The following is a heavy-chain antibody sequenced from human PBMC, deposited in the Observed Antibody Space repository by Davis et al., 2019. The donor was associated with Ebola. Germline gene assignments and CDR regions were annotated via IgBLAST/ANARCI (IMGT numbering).Heavy chain of an antibody. Sequence: ASVKVSCKASGYTFTSYAMHWVRQAPGQRLEWMGWINAGNGNTKYSQKLQGRVTMTTDTSTSTAYMELRSLGSDDTAVYYCARDPGGMSVARFDYWGQGTLVTVSS. CDR1: GYTFTSYA. J-gene: IGHJ4*02. CDR2: INAGNGNT. V-gene: IGHV1-3*01. D-gene: IGHD3-16*01. CDR3: ARDPGGMSVARFDY.